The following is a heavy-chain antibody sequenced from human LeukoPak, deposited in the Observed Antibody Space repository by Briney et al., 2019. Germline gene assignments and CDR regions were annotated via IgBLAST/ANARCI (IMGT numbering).Heavy chain of an antibody. Sequence: PSETLSLTCAVYGGSFSGYYWSWIRQPPGKGLEWIGEINHSGSTNYNPSLKSRVTISVDTSKNQFSLKLSSVTAADTAVYYCARTTYGGYGTSLDYWGQGTLVTVSS. V-gene: IGHV4-34*01. CDR3: ARTTYGGYGTSLDY. CDR1: GGSFSGYY. J-gene: IGHJ4*02. D-gene: IGHD5-12*01. CDR2: INHSGST.